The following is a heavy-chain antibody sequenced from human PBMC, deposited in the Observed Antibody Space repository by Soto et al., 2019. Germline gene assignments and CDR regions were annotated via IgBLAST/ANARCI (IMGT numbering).Heavy chain of an antibody. Sequence: SETLSLTCTVSGGSISSYYWSWIRQPPGKGLEWIGEINHSGSTNYNPSLKSRVTISVDTSKNQFSLKLSSVTAADTAVYYCARGGGFWSVYHIGGTFDDWGQGTLVSVSS. CDR3: ARGGGFWSVYHIGGTFDD. D-gene: IGHD3-3*01. CDR1: GGSISSYY. J-gene: IGHJ5*02. CDR2: INHSGST. V-gene: IGHV4-34*01.